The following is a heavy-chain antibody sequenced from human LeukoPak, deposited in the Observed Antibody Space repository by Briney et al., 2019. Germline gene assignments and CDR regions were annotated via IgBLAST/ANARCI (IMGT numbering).Heavy chain of an antibody. CDR1: GFTFSDYN. J-gene: IGHJ3*02. CDR3: ARDGSRNFFGAFDI. V-gene: IGHV3-11*01. D-gene: IGHD3-10*01. CDR2: RSRSGSNK. Sequence: TGGSLRLSCAASGFTFSDYNMRWIRQAPGKGLEWVLSRSRSGSNKSYADSVKGPFTISRDNAKNSLFMQMNSLRAEGTAMYYWARDGSRNFFGAFDIWGQGTMVTVSS.